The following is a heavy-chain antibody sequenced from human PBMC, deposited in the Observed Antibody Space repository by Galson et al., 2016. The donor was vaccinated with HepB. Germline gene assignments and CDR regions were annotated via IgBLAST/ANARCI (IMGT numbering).Heavy chain of an antibody. V-gene: IGHV3-30*03. D-gene: IGHD1-26*01. CDR3: ARDGATAPEGYYYGMDV. CDR1: GFGFRSYG. Sequence: SLRLSFAASGFGFRSYGMHWVRQAPGKGLEWVAGISYDGSNVYHVDSVKGRFTISRYNSKNTLYLQMSSLRPEDTAVYYCARDGATAPEGYYYGMDVWGQGTTVTVSS. CDR2: ISYDGSNV. J-gene: IGHJ6*02.